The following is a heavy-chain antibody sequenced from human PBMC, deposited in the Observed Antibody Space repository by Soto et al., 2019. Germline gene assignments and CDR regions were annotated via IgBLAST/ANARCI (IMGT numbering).Heavy chain of an antibody. Sequence: PGGSLRLSCAASGVTFRSYTMILVRQAPGKGLEWISSISASGGRPSYADSVQGRFIISRDNPMNTVYLQMSSLRAEDTARYFCAKARCSTTDCYVPDSWGQGTLVTVSS. D-gene: IGHD1-1*01. V-gene: IGHV3-23*01. J-gene: IGHJ5*01. CDR1: GVTFRSYT. CDR3: AKARCSTTDCYVPDS. CDR2: ISASGGRP.